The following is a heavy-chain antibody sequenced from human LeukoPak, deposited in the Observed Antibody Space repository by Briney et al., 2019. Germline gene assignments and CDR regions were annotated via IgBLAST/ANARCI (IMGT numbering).Heavy chain of an antibody. CDR2: IRYDGSNK. J-gene: IGHJ3*02. V-gene: IGHV3-30*02. CDR1: GFTFSSYG. CDR3: AKAFSIVVVVAAPPHDAFDI. D-gene: IGHD2-15*01. Sequence: PGGSLRLSCAASGFTFSSYGMHWVRQAPGKGLEWVAFIRYDGSNKYYADSVKSRFTISRDNSKNTLYLQMNSLRAEDTAVYYCAKAFSIVVVVAAPPHDAFDIWGQGTMVTVSS.